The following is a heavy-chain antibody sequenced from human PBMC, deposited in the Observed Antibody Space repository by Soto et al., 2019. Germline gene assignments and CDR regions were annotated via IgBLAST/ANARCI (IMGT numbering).Heavy chain of an antibody. CDR2: IYYSGST. D-gene: IGHD4-17*01. J-gene: IGHJ4*02. CDR1: GGSISSGDYY. CDR3: AMYRTTLTTSDTGFDY. Sequence: QVQLQESGPGLVKPSQTLSLTCTVSGGSISSGDYYWSWIRQPPGKGLEWIGYIYYSGSTYYNPCLKSRVTISVDTSKNQFSLKLSSVNAADTAVYYCAMYRTTLTTSDTGFDYWGQGTLVTVSS. V-gene: IGHV4-30-4*01.